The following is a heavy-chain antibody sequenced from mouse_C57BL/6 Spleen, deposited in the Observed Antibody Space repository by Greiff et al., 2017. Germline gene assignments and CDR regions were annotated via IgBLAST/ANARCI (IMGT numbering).Heavy chain of an antibody. CDR3: AREGGYWYFDV. CDR1: GFTFSDYY. Sequence: EVQRVESEGGLVQPGSSMKLSCTASGFTFSDYYMAWVRQVPEKGLEWVANINYDGSSTYYLDSLKSRFIISRDNAKNILYLQMSSLKSEDTATYYCAREGGYWYFDVWGTGTTVTVSS. J-gene: IGHJ1*03. CDR2: INYDGSST. V-gene: IGHV5-16*01.